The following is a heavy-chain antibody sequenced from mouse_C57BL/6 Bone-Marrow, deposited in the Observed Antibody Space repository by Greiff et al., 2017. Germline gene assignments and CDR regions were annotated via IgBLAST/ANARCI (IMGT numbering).Heavy chain of an antibody. CDR3: ARDGSSYAFDY. V-gene: IGHV1-59*01. J-gene: IGHJ2*01. CDR1: GYTFTSYW. Sequence: QVQLQQPGAELVRPGTSVKLSCKASGYTFTSYWMHWVKKRPGQGLEWIGVIDPSDSYTNYNQKFKGKATLTVDTSSSTAYMQLSSLTSEDSAVYYCARDGSSYAFDYWGQGTTLTVSS. CDR2: IDPSDSYT. D-gene: IGHD1-1*01.